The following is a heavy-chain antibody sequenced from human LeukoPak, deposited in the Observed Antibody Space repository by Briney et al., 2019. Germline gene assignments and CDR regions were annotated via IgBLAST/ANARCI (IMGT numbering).Heavy chain of an antibody. J-gene: IGHJ4*02. CDR1: GFTFSSYW. CDR3: ARDLAHYYDSSGCWDDY. V-gene: IGHV3-7*01. Sequence: GGSLRLSCAASGFTFSSYWMSWVRQAPGKGLEWVANIKQDGSEKYYVDSVKGRFTISRDNAKNSLYLQMNSLRAEDTAVYYCARDLAHYYDSSGCWDDYWGQGTLVTVSS. CDR2: IKQDGSEK. D-gene: IGHD3-22*01.